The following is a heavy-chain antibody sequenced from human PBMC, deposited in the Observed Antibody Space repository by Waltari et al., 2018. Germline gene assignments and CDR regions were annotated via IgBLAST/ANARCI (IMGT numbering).Heavy chain of an antibody. CDR3: AAGPGPAGFYFYYYLHV. D-gene: IGHD6-13*01. Sequence: QVQLIQSGAEVRKPGASVKVSCKVSGSTLSELSIHWVRQGPGTGLEWLGGFDPEGGETLYAQTYQGKVTLTEDTSINTAYMEVSSLRSDDTAVYFCAAGPGPAGFYFYYYLHVWGKGTTVTVAS. J-gene: IGHJ6*03. CDR1: GSTLSELS. CDR2: FDPEGGET. V-gene: IGHV1-24*01.